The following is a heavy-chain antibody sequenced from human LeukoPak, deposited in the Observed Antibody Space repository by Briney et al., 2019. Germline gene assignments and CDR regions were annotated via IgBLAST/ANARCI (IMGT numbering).Heavy chain of an antibody. J-gene: IGHJ4*02. Sequence: PSETLSLTCTVSGGSINSYYWTWIRRSPGKGLEWIGYVFHSGSTNYNPSLKNRVTITIDTSKNQFSLELTSMTAADTAIYYCARDGGTGSYYVYFDSWGQGTPVTVSS. CDR1: GGSINSYY. V-gene: IGHV4-59*01. CDR3: ARDGGTGSYYVYFDS. CDR2: VFHSGST. D-gene: IGHD3-10*01.